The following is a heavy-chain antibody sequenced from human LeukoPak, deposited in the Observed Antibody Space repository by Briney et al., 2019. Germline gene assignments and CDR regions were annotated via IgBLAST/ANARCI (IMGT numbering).Heavy chain of an antibody. D-gene: IGHD1-1*01. CDR3: ARRAYSAAYWKHFDY. J-gene: IGHJ4*02. CDR2: IYYTGPT. CDR1: GVSISTSRYY. V-gene: IGHV4-39*01. Sequence: SETLSLTCTISGVSISTSRYYWGWIRQPPGKGLEWIGNIYYTGPTYYNASLESRVTISVDTSKNQFSLKLNSVTAADTAVYFCARRAYSAAYWKHFDYWGQGTLVTVSS.